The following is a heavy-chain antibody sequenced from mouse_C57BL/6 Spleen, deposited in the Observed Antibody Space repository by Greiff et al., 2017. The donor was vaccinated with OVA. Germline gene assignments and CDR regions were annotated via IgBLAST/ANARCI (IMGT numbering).Heavy chain of an antibody. CDR1: GFTFSSYA. D-gene: IGHD4-1*01. J-gene: IGHJ2*01. V-gene: IGHV5-4*03. Sequence: DVMLVESGGGLVKPGGSLKLSCAASGFTFSSYAMSWVRQTPEQRLDWVATIIDCGSYAYYPDNVKGRFTISRDNAKSNLYLQMSHLKSEDTAKYYCARRNWAFDYWGQGTTLTVSS. CDR2: IIDCGSYA. CDR3: ARRNWAFDY.